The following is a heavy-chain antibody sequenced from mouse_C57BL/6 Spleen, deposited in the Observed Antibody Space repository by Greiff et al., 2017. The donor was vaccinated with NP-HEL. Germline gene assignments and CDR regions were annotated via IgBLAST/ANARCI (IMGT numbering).Heavy chain of an antibody. Sequence: QVQLQQPGAELVKPRASVKLSCKASGYTFTSYWMQWVKQRPGQGLEWIGEIDPSDSYPNYNQKFKGKATLTVDTSSSTAYMQLSSLTSEDSAVYYCARYSSGYEVYYAMDYWGQGTSVTVSS. CDR3: ARYSSGYEVYYAMDY. J-gene: IGHJ4*01. CDR1: GYTFTSYW. CDR2: IDPSDSYP. D-gene: IGHD3-2*02. V-gene: IGHV1-50*01.